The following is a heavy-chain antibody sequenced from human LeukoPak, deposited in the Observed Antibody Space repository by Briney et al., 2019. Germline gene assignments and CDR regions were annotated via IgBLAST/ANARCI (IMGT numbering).Heavy chain of an antibody. J-gene: IGHJ4*02. CDR1: GYSIGSGYY. D-gene: IGHD3-10*01. V-gene: IGHV4-38-2*02. CDR3: ARDRGPRITMVRGVISPYFDY. Sequence: SETLSLTCAVSGYSIGSGYYWGWIRQPPGKGLEWIGSIYHSGSTYYNPSLKSRVTISVDTSKNQFSLKLSSVTAADTAVYYCARDRGPRITMVRGVISPYFDYWGQGTLVTVSS. CDR2: IYHSGST.